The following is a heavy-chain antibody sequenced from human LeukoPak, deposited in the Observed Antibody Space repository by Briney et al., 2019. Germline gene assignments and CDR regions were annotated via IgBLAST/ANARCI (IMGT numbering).Heavy chain of an antibody. CDR3: AISKEDSGYDWGNY. V-gene: IGHV4-59*12. Sequence: PSETLSLTCTVSGGSISSYYWSWIRQPPGKGLEWIGYIYYSGSTNYNPSLKSRVTISVDTSKNQFSLKLSSVTAADTAVYYCAISKEDSGYDWGNYWGQGTLVTVSS. D-gene: IGHD5-12*01. CDR2: IYYSGST. CDR1: GGSISSYY. J-gene: IGHJ4*02.